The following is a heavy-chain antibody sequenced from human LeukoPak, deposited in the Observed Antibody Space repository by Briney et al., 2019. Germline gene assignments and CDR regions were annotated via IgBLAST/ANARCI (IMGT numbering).Heavy chain of an antibody. CDR2: IYFSGDT. V-gene: IGHV4-31*03. Sequence: SETLSLTCSVSDFSILTRGNWWRWIRQHPGKGLEWIGNIYFSGDTFYNPSLESRVTISVTTSMNQFSLKLSSVTAADTAVYFCARVDSFDSSGFYFDYWGQGTLVTVSS. J-gene: IGHJ4*02. D-gene: IGHD6-25*01. CDR3: ARVDSFDSSGFYFDY. CDR1: DFSILTRGNW.